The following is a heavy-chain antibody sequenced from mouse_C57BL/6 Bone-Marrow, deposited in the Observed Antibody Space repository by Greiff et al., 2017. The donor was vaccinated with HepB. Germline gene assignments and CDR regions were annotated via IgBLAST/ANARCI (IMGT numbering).Heavy chain of an antibody. D-gene: IGHD1-1*01. J-gene: IGHJ3*01. CDR3: ARFSGSSLFAY. CDR2: INPNNGGT. CDR1: GYTFTDYN. V-gene: IGHV1-18*01. Sequence: VHVKQSGPELVKPGASVKIPCKASGYTFTDYNMDWVKQSHGKSLEWIGDINPNNGGTIYNQKFKGKATLTVDKSSSTAYMELRSLTSEDTAVYYCARFSGSSLFAYWGQGTLVTVSA.